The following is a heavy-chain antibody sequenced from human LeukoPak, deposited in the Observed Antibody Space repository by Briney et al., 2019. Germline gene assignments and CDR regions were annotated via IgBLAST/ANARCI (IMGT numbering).Heavy chain of an antibody. D-gene: IGHD6-19*01. CDR3: ARIIKYSNGWYNFDY. CDR1: GFSISSYW. Sequence: GGSLRLSCAASGFSISSYWMSWVRQAPGKGLGWVANIKQDGSEKYYVDSLKGRFTISRDNAKNSLYLQMDSLGAEDTAVYYCARIIKYSNGWYNFDYWGQGTLVTVSS. CDR2: IKQDGSEK. V-gene: IGHV3-7*03. J-gene: IGHJ4*02.